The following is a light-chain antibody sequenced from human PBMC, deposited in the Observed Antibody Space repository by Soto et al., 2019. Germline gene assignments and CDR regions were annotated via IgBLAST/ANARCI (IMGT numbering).Light chain of an antibody. J-gene: IGLJ3*02. CDR1: SSDVGSYNL. CDR3: CSYAGSSLKV. Sequence: HSALTQPASVSGSPGQSITISCTGTSSDVGSYNLVSWYQQHPGKAPKLMIYEGSKRPSGVSNRFSGSKSGNTASLTISGLQAEDEADYYCCSYAGSSLKVFGGGTKLTVL. CDR2: EGS. V-gene: IGLV2-23*01.